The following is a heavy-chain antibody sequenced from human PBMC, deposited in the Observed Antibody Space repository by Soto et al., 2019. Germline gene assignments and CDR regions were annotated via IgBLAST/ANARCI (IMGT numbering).Heavy chain of an antibody. CDR2: SRNKVNGYIT. J-gene: IGHJ4*02. D-gene: IGHD2-15*01. CDR3: VRVYAATGYCAFDY. CDR1: GFTFSDHY. Sequence: EVQLVESGGGLVQPGGSLRLSCGASGFTFSDHYMDWVRQAPGKGLEWVGRSRNKVNGYITDYAASVKGRFTISRDDSKNSVYLQLSSLKTVDTAVYYCVRVYAATGYCAFDYWGQGSLVTVSS. V-gene: IGHV3-72*01.